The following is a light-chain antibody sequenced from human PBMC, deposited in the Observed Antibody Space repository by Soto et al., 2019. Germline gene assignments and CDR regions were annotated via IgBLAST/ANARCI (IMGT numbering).Light chain of an antibody. Sequence: EIGLTHSPGTLSLSPGQRATLSCRASESISRDYLAWYQQKPGQPPRLLIYGASSRATGIPDRFSGSGSGTDFTLTISRLEPEDFAVYYCQQYVDSWTFGQGTKVDIK. CDR3: QQYVDSWT. V-gene: IGKV3-20*01. CDR1: ESISRDY. CDR2: GAS. J-gene: IGKJ1*01.